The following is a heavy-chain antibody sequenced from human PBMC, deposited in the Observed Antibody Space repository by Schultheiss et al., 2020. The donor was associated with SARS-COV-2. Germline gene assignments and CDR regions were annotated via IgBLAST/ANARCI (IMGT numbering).Heavy chain of an antibody. D-gene: IGHD1-26*01. Sequence: GGSLRLSCAASGFTFSDYYMSWIRQAPGKGLEWVSYISSSSSYTNYADSVKGRFTISRDNAKNSLYLQMNSLRAEDTAVYYCARDVGATGYFDYWGQGTLVTVSS. J-gene: IGHJ4*02. CDR2: ISSSSSYT. CDR1: GFTFSDYY. CDR3: ARDVGATGYFDY. V-gene: IGHV3-11*06.